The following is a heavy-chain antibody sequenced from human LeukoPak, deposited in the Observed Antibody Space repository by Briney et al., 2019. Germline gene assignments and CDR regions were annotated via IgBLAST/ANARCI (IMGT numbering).Heavy chain of an antibody. D-gene: IGHD2-8*01. CDR1: GFTFNSYA. CDR2: ISGSGGST. V-gene: IGHV3-23*01. CDR3: AKDLFSGNGCRLDY. J-gene: IGHJ4*02. Sequence: PGGSLRLSCAASGFTFNSYAMSWVRQAPGKGLEWVSTISGSGGSTFYADTVKGRFTISRDNAKNTLYLQINSLRAEDTALYYCAKDLFSGNGCRLDYWGQGTLVTVSS.